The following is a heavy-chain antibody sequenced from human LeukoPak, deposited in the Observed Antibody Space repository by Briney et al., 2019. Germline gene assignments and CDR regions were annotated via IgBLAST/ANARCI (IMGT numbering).Heavy chain of an antibody. CDR2: INSNGHSI. J-gene: IGHJ4*02. V-gene: IGHV3-48*03. Sequence: GGSLRLSCAASGFTFSYYEMNWVHQAPGNRLQWLSYINSNGHSIYYAASVKGRFTISRDNAKNSLYLQMNSLRAEDTAVYYCTREGRDDFWGQGTLVTVSS. D-gene: IGHD3-10*01. CDR3: TREGRDDF. CDR1: GFTFSYYE.